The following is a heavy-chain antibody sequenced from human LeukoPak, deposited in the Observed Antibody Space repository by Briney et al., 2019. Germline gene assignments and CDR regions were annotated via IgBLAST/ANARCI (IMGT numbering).Heavy chain of an antibody. CDR2: ISGSGGST. D-gene: IGHD6-13*01. CDR1: GFTFSSYA. CDR3: ARETPYSSSWTVFDY. J-gene: IGHJ4*02. Sequence: GSLRLSCAASGFTFSSYAMSWVRQAPGKGLEWVSAISGSGGSTYYADSVKGRFTISRDNAKNSLYLQMNSLRAEDTAVYYCARETPYSSSWTVFDYWGQGTLVTVSS. V-gene: IGHV3-23*01.